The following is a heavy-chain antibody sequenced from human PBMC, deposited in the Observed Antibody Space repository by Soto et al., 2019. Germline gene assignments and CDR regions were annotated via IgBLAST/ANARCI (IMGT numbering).Heavy chain of an antibody. CDR2: SKNKVNSYTT. D-gene: IGHD1-26*01. CDR1: GFTFSDHY. CDR3: TTLYTSGY. V-gene: IGHV3-72*01. J-gene: IGHJ4*02. Sequence: GGSLRLSCAVSGFTFSDHYLDWVRQAPGKGLEWVGRSKNKVNSYTTEYAASVKGRFTISRDDSKNSVYLQMNSLRTEDTAVYYCTTLYTSGYWGQGTLVTVSS.